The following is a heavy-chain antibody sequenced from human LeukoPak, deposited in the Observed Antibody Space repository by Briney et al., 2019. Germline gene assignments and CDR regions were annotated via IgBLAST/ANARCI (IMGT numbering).Heavy chain of an antibody. V-gene: IGHV4-39*07. Sequence: SETLSLTCTVSGGSISSSSYYWGWIRQPPGKGLEWIGSIYYSGSTYYNPSLKSRVTISVDTSKNQFSLKLSSVTAADTAVYYCARFSSGYYRHLDYWGQGTLVTVSS. CDR2: IYYSGST. D-gene: IGHD3-22*01. J-gene: IGHJ4*02. CDR1: GGSISSSSYY. CDR3: ARFSSGYYRHLDY.